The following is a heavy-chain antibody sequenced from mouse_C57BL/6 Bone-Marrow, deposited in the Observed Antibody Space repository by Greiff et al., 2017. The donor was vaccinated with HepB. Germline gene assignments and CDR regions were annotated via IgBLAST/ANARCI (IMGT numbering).Heavy chain of an antibody. V-gene: IGHV5-6*01. Sequence: EVKLVESGGDLVKPGGSLKLSCAASGFTFSSYGMSWVRQTPDKRLEWVATISSGGSYTYYPDSVKGRFTISRDNATNTLYLQMSSLKSEDTAMYYCARQAYWGQGTLVTVSA. CDR3: ARQAY. CDR2: ISSGGSYT. CDR1: GFTFSSYG. J-gene: IGHJ3*01.